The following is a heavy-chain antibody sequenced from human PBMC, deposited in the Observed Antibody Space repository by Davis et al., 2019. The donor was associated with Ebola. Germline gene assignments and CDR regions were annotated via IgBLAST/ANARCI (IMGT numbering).Heavy chain of an antibody. Sequence: PGGSLRLSCAASGFTFRSYWMSWVRQAPGKGLEWLANIKQDGSEKYYVDSVKGRFTISRDNARTSLYLQMNSLRAEDTALYYCAREQHLTDAFDIWGQGTMVTVSS. CDR2: IKQDGSEK. J-gene: IGHJ3*02. D-gene: IGHD6-13*01. CDR1: GFTFRSYW. V-gene: IGHV3-7*01. CDR3: AREQHLTDAFDI.